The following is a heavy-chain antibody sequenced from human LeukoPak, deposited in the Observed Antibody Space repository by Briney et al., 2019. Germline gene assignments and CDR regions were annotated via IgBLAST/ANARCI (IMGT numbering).Heavy chain of an antibody. D-gene: IGHD2-15*01. CDR1: GGSISSYY. Sequence: KSSETLSLTCTVSGGSISSYYWSWIRQPPGKGLEWIGYIYYSGSTNYNPSLKSRVTISVDTSKNQFSLKLSSVTAADTAVYYCARAEGGSLLPVYWGQGTLVTVSS. J-gene: IGHJ4*02. CDR2: IYYSGST. V-gene: IGHV4-59*01. CDR3: ARAEGGSLLPVY.